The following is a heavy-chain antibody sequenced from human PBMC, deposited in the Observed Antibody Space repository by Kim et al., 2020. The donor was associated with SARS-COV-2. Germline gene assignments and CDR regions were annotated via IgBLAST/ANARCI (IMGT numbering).Heavy chain of an antibody. J-gene: IGHJ2*01. V-gene: IGHV3-53*01. CDR2: IYSGGST. CDR1: GFTVSSNY. CDR3: ARAPSTVVTLGELGWYFDL. D-gene: IGHD3-10*01. Sequence: GGSLRLSCAASGFTVSSNYMSWVRQAPGKGLEWVSVIYSGGSTYYADSVKGRFTISRDNSKNTLYLQMNSLRAEDTAVYYCARAPSTVVTLGELGWYFDLWGRGTLVTVSS.